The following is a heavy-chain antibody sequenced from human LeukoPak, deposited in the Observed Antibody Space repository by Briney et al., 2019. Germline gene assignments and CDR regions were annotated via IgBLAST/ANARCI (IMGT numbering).Heavy chain of an antibody. CDR2: ISGSGGST. J-gene: IGHJ4*02. CDR1: GFTFSSYA. V-gene: IGHV3-23*01. D-gene: IGHD3-22*01. CDR3: AKDPYYDSSGDDY. Sequence: PGESLRLSCAASGFTFSSYAMSWVRQAPGKGLEWVSAISGSGGSTYYADSVKGRFTISRDNSKNTLYLQMNSLRAEDTAVYYCAKDPYYDSSGDDYWGQGTLVTVSS.